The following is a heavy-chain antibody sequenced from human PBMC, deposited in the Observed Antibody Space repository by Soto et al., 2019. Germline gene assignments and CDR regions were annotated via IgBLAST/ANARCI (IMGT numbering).Heavy chain of an antibody. Sequence: ASVKVSCKASGYTFTSYGISWVRQAPGQGLEWMGWISAYNGNTNYAQKLQGRVTMTTDTSTSTAYMELRSPRSDDTAVYYCARSIVVVTAIPYWFDPWGQGTLVTVSS. V-gene: IGHV1-18*01. CDR2: ISAYNGNT. J-gene: IGHJ5*02. CDR1: GYTFTSYG. CDR3: ARSIVVVTAIPYWFDP. D-gene: IGHD2-21*02.